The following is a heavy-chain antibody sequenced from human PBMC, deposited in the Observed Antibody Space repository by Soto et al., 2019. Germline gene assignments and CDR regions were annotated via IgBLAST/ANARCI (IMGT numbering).Heavy chain of an antibody. J-gene: IGHJ5*02. CDR2: IYYSGST. D-gene: IGHD3-3*01. Sequence: QVQLQESGPGLVKPSQTLSLTCTVSGGSISSGDYYWSWIRQPPGKGLEWIGYIYYSGSTYYNPSLKSRVTISVDTSKNQFSLKLSSVTAADTAVYYCARIDRDQYYDFWSGKGGDWFDPWGQGTLVTVSS. CDR1: GGSISSGDYY. CDR3: ARIDRDQYYDFWSGKGGDWFDP. V-gene: IGHV4-30-4*01.